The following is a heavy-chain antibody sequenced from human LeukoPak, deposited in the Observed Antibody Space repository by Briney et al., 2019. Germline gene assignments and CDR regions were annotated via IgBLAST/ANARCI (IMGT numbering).Heavy chain of an antibody. CDR1: GYTFTSYY. D-gene: IGHD6-19*01. J-gene: IGHJ6*02. Sequence: ASVKVSCKASGYTFTSYYMHWVRQAPGQGLEWMGIINPSGGSTSYAQKFQGRVTMTRDTSTSTVYMELSSLRSEDTAVYYCARSGPSSSGWYVGYYYYHGMDVWGQGTTVTVSS. CDR2: INPSGGST. CDR3: ARSGPSSSGWYVGYYYYHGMDV. V-gene: IGHV1-46*01.